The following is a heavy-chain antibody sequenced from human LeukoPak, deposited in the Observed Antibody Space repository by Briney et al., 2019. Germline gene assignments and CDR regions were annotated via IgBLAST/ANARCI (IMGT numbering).Heavy chain of an antibody. CDR2: IYYSGST. J-gene: IGHJ4*02. D-gene: IGHD3-22*01. CDR3: ARGRGVPYYYDSSGYYPADY. Sequence: SETLSLTCTVSGGSISSYYWSWIRQPPGKGLEWIGYIYYSGSTNCNPSLKSRVTISVDTSKNQFSLKLSSVTAADTAVYYCARGRGVPYYYDSSGYYPADYWGQGTLVTVSS. CDR1: GGSISSYY. V-gene: IGHV4-59*01.